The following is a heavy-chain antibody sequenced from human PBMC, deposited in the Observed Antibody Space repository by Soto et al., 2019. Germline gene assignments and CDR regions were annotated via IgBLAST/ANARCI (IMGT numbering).Heavy chain of an antibody. CDR1: GFTFSSYS. Sequence: EVQLVESGGGLVQPGGSLRLSCAASGFTFSSYSMNWVRQAPGKGLEWVSYISSSSSTIYYADSVKGRFTISRDNAKNSRSMQSNSLSSEDTAVYFCAREIYGSSGYYAPFACWGPGTLFTVSS. J-gene: IGHJ4*02. CDR3: AREIYGSSGYYAPFAC. V-gene: IGHV3-48*01. CDR2: ISSSSSTI. D-gene: IGHD3-22*01.